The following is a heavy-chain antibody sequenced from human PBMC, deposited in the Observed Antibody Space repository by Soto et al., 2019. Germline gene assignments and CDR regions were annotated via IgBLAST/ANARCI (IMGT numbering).Heavy chain of an antibody. CDR2: IYPGDSDT. Sequence: GESLKISCKGSGYSFTSYWIGWVRQMPGKGLEWMGIIYPGDSDTRYSPSFQGQVTISADKSISTAYLQWSSLKALDTAMYYCARAGQRYSSSLMYYYYGMDVWGQGTTVTVSS. D-gene: IGHD6-13*01. J-gene: IGHJ6*02. CDR3: ARAGQRYSSSLMYYYYGMDV. CDR1: GYSFTSYW. V-gene: IGHV5-51*01.